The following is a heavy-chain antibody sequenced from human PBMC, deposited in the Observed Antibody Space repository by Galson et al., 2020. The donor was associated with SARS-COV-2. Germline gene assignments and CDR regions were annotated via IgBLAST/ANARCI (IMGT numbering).Heavy chain of an antibody. CDR1: GFTFSSYG. D-gene: IGHD5-12*01. Sequence: GESLKISCAASGFTFSSYGMHWVRQAPGKGLEWVAVIWYDGSNKYYADSVKGRFTISRDNSKNTLYLQMNSLRAEDTAVYYCARDIVATTDLGDYYYYGMDVWGQGTTVTVSS. CDR3: ARDIVATTDLGDYYYYGMDV. J-gene: IGHJ6*02. CDR2: IWYDGSNK. V-gene: IGHV3-33*01.